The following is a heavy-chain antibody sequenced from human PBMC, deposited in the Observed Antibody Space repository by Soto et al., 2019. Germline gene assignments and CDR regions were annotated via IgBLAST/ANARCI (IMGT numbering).Heavy chain of an antibody. CDR2: ISGSGGST. Sequence: EVQLLESGGGLVQPGGSLRLSCAASGFTFSSYAMSWVRQAPGKGLEWVSLISGSGGSTYYADSVKGRFTISRDNSKNTLYLQMYSLRAEDTAVYYCAKEFDSSGYYIDYWGQGTLVTVSS. CDR3: AKEFDSSGYYIDY. CDR1: GFTFSSYA. V-gene: IGHV3-23*01. D-gene: IGHD3-22*01. J-gene: IGHJ4*02.